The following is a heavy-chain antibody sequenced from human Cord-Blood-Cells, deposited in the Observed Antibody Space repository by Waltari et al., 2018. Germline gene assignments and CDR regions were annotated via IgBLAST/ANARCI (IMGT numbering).Heavy chain of an antibody. CDR2: INHNSGGT. J-gene: IGHJ4*02. D-gene: IGHD6-13*01. V-gene: IGHV1-2*05. CDR1: GYTFTGYY. Sequence: QVQLVQSGAEVKKPGASVKVSCKASGYTFTGYYMHWVRQAPGQGLEWRGRINHNSGGTNYAQKFQGRVTMTRDTSISTAYMELSRLRSDDTVVYYCARGPYSSSWYYFDYWGQGTLVTVSS. CDR3: ARGPYSSSWYYFDY.